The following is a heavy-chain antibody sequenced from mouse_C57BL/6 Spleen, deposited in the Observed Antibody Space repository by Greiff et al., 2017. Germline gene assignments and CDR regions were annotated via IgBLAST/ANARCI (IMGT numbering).Heavy chain of an antibody. CDR1: GYTFTDYY. V-gene: IGHV1-77*01. D-gene: IGHD1-1*01. CDR3: ARNYGRSYQCCYAMDY. J-gene: IGHJ4*01. CDR2: IGPGSGST. Sequence: VQLQQSGAELVKPGASVKISCKASGYTFTDYYINWVKQTPGQGLEWIGTIGPGSGSTYYTEKFKGKFTLTATKSSSTAYMQLSILTSEDSAVYCWARNYGRSYQCCYAMDYWGQGTSVTVSS.